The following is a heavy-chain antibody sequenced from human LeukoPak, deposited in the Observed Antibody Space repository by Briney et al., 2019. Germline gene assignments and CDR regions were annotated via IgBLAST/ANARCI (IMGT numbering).Heavy chain of an antibody. V-gene: IGHV1-2*02. CDR1: GYTFTGYY. D-gene: IGHD6-25*01. Sequence: ASVKVSCKAPGYTFTGYYIHWVRQAPGQGLEWMGWIDPNSGGTNYAQKFQGRVTMTRDTSISTVYMELSRLRSDDTAVYFCARLPGVFAYWGRGTLVTVSS. CDR2: IDPNSGGT. J-gene: IGHJ4*02. CDR3: ARLPGVFAY.